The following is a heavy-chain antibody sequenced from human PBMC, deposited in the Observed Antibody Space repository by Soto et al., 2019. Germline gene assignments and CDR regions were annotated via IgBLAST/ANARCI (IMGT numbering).Heavy chain of an antibody. D-gene: IGHD4-17*01. J-gene: IGHJ4*02. CDR3: AKDVGETYGFDY. CDR1: GFTFSSYA. V-gene: IGHV3-23*01. Sequence: EVQLLESGGGLVQPGGSVRLSCAASGFTFSSYAMSWVRQAPGKGLEWVSTLSSSGGSTYYADSVKGRFTISRDNSKNTLYLQMNSLRAEDTAVYYCAKDVGETYGFDYWGQGTLVTVSS. CDR2: LSSSGGST.